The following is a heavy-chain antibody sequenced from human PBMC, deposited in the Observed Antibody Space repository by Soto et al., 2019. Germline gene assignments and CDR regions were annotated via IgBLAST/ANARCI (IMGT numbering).Heavy chain of an antibody. CDR2: IIVGGSNT. Sequence: GGSLRLSCAASGFTFSTYAMSWVRQAPGKGLEWVSAIIVGGSNTYYADSVKGRFTISRDNSKNTLYLQMNSLRAEDTAVYYCAKDFSSVWGSYRYTHQIDYWGQGTLVTVSS. V-gene: IGHV3-23*01. J-gene: IGHJ4*02. D-gene: IGHD3-16*02. CDR1: GFTFSTYA. CDR3: AKDFSSVWGSYRYTHQIDY.